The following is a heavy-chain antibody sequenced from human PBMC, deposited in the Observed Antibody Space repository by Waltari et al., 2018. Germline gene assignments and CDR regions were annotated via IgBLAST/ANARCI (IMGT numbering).Heavy chain of an antibody. CDR3: ARGASGYDYPFDI. CDR1: GGSISSHY. Sequence: QVQLQESGPGLVKPSETLSLTCTVSGGSISSHYSSWIRQPPGKGLEWIGYIYYSGSTNYNPSLKSRVTISVDTSKNQFSLKLSSVTAADTAVYYCARGASGYDYPFDIWGQGTMVTVSS. J-gene: IGHJ3*02. D-gene: IGHD5-12*01. CDR2: IYYSGST. V-gene: IGHV4-59*11.